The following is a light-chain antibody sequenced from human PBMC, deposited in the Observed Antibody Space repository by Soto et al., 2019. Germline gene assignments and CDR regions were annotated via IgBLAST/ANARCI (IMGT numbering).Light chain of an antibody. CDR3: SSFTSRFTFV. Sequence: QSALTQPASVSGSPGQSITISCTGTSSDVGAYNYVSWYQQYPGKAPKLLISEVSNRPSAISYRFSGSKSGNTASLTISGLQAEDEGDYYCSSFTSRFTFVFGTGTKVTVL. CDR2: EVS. CDR1: SSDVGAYNY. V-gene: IGLV2-14*01. J-gene: IGLJ1*01.